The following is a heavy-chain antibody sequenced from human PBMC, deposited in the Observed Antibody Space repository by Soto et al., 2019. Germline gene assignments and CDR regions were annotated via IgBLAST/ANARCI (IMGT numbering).Heavy chain of an antibody. D-gene: IGHD2-8*01. CDR3: ARGGRLMIGWFDP. CDR2: IKQDGSEN. V-gene: IGHV3-7*01. J-gene: IGHJ5*02. Sequence: VQLVASGGGLVQPGGSLRLSCAASGFTFSSYWMCWVRQPPGKGLEWVANIKQDGSENYYVDSVKGRFTISRDNAKNTLYLQMNSLRAEDTAVYYCARGGRLMIGWFDPWGQGTLVTVSS. CDR1: GFTFSSYW.